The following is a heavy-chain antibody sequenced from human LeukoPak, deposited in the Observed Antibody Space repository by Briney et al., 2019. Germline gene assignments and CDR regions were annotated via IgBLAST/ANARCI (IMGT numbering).Heavy chain of an antibody. Sequence: SVKVSCKASGGTFSSYAISWVRPAPGQGLEWMGGIIPIFGTANYAQKFQGRVTITTDESTSTAYMELSSLRSEDTAVYYCASIWFGESMDDYWGQGTLVTVSS. CDR1: GGTFSSYA. CDR3: ASIWFGESMDDY. D-gene: IGHD3-10*01. CDR2: IIPIFGTA. V-gene: IGHV1-69*05. J-gene: IGHJ4*02.